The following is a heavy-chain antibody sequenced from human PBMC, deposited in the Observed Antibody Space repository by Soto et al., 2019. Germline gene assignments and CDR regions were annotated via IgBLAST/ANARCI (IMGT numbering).Heavy chain of an antibody. D-gene: IGHD6-13*01. CDR3: ARVPPGVTLASSWYYFDY. CDR1: GYTFTSYG. V-gene: IGHV1-2*02. J-gene: IGHJ4*02. CDR2: INPNSGGT. Sequence: GASVKVSCKASGYTFTSYGISWVRQAPGQGLEWMGWINPNSGGTNYAQKFQGRVTMTRDTSISTAYMELSRLRSDDTAVYYCARVPPGVTLASSWYYFDYWGQGTLVTVSS.